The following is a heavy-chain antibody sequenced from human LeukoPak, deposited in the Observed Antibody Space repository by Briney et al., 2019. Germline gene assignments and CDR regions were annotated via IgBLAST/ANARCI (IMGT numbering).Heavy chain of an antibody. CDR2: ISSSGSTI. CDR1: GFTFSDYY. V-gene: IGHV3-11*01. CDR3: ARATITMIVVVTDFGY. J-gene: IGHJ4*02. Sequence: GGSLRLSCAASGFTFSDYYMSWIRQAPGKGLEWVSYISSSGSTIYYADSVKGRFTISRDNAKNSLYLQMNSLRAEDTAVYYCARATITMIVVVTDFGYWGQGTLVTVSS. D-gene: IGHD3-22*01.